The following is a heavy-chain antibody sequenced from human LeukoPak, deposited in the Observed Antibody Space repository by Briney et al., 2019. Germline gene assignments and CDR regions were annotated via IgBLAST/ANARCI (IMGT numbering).Heavy chain of an antibody. V-gene: IGHV4-59*01. CDR2: IYYSGTT. CDR1: GGSISSYY. D-gene: IGHD6-13*01. Sequence: PSETLSLTCTVSGGSISSYYWSWIRQPPGKGLEWIGYIYYSGTTSYNPSLESRVTISVDTSKNQFSLKLSSVTAADTAVYYCARGSSFFDYWGQGTLVTVSS. CDR3: ARGSSFFDY. J-gene: IGHJ4*02.